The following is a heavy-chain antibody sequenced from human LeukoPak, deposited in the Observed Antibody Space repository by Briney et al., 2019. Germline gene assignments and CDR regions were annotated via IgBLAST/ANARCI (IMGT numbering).Heavy chain of an antibody. CDR2: IKQGGSEK. CDR1: GFTFRSYW. V-gene: IGHV3-7*05. D-gene: IGHD3-16*01. Sequence: GGSLRLSCAASGFTFRSYWMTWVRQAPGKGLEWVANIKQGGSEKHYVDSVKGRFTISRDDAKNSLYLQMNSLRAEDTAVYYCAREGGESQGFDYWGQGTLVAVSS. CDR3: AREGGESQGFDY. J-gene: IGHJ4*02.